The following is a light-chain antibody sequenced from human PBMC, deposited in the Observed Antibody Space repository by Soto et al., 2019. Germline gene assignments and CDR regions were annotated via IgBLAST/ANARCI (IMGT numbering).Light chain of an antibody. Sequence: ENVFTQSPCTVSLSPGERATLSCRASQSITSSSLAWYQQKPGQAPRLLVYGASNRATGTPDRFSGSGSGTDFTLTISRLEPEDFAVYYCQQYGNSRWTFGQGTKVDI. J-gene: IGKJ1*01. CDR3: QQYGNSRWT. V-gene: IGKV3-20*01. CDR2: GAS. CDR1: QSITSSS.